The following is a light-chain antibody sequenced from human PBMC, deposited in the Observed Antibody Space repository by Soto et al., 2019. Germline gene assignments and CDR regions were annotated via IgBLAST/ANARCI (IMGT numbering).Light chain of an antibody. CDR3: MQALQTPLT. Sequence: DIVMTQSPLSLPVTPEEPASISCRSSQSLLHSNGYNYLDWYLQKPGQSPQLLIYLGSNRASGVPGRFSGSGSGTDFTLKISRVEAEDVGVYYCMQALQTPLTFGGGTKVEIK. J-gene: IGKJ4*01. V-gene: IGKV2-28*01. CDR1: QSLLHSNGYNY. CDR2: LGS.